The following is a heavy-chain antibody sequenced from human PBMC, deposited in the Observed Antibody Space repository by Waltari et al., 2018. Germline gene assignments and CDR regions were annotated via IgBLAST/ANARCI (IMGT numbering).Heavy chain of an antibody. J-gene: IGHJ4*02. CDR1: GFTVSSNY. CDR2: IYSGGSK. V-gene: IGHV3-53*01. D-gene: IGHD3-16*01. Sequence: EVQLVESGGGLIQPGGSLRLSCAASGFTVSSNYMSWVRQAPGKGLEWVSVIYSGGSKYYADSVKGRFTISRDNSKNTLYLQMNSLRAEDTAVYYCARAFYDYIWGSLGYWGQGTLVTVSS. CDR3: ARAFYDYIWGSLGY.